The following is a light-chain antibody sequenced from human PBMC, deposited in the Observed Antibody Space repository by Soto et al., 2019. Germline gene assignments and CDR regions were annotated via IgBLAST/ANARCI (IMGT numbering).Light chain of an antibody. CDR1: QSISSY. CDR2: AAS. CDR3: QQSYSTPDT. V-gene: IGKV1-39*01. J-gene: IGKJ2*01. Sequence: DIQMTQSPSSLSASVGDSVTITCRASQSISSYLNWYQQKPGKAPKLLIYAASSLQSGVPSRFSGSGSGTDFTLTISSLQPEDFATYYCQQSYSTPDTFGQGTKVDIK.